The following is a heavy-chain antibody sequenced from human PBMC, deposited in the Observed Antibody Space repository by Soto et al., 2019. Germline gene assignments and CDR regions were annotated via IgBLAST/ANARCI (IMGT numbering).Heavy chain of an antibody. V-gene: IGHV4-30-4*01. CDR1: GGSISSGDYY. CDR3: ARDLDGLHDDTSGPFPRPG. CDR2: IYYSGST. D-gene: IGHD3-22*01. Sequence: SETLSLTCTVSGGSISSGDYYWSWIRQPPGKGLEWIGYIYYSGSTYYNPSLKSRVTISVDTSKNQFSLKLSSVTAADTAVYYCARDLDGLHDDTSGPFPRPGWGQGTLVTVSS. J-gene: IGHJ1*01.